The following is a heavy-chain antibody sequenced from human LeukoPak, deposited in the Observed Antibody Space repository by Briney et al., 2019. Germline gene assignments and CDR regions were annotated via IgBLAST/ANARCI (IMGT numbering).Heavy chain of an antibody. J-gene: IGHJ4*02. CDR3: ARDAQQLGYFDY. D-gene: IGHD6-13*01. V-gene: IGHV3-30-3*01. Sequence: GGSLRLSCAASGFTFSSYAMHWVRQAPGKGLEWVAVISYDGSNKYYADSVKGRFTISRDNSKNTLYLQMNSLRAEDTAVYYCARDAQQLGYFDYWGQGTLVTASS. CDR2: ISYDGSNK. CDR1: GFTFSSYA.